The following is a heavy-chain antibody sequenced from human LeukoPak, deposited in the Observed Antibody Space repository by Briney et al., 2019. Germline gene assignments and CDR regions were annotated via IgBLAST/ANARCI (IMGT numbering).Heavy chain of an antibody. V-gene: IGHV4-34*01. CDR3: ARGILTIFGVVYYFDY. CDR1: GGSFSGYY. D-gene: IGHD3-3*01. CDR2: INHSGST. Sequence: SETLSLTCAVYGGSFSGYYWSWICQPPGKGLEWIGEINHSGSTNYNPSLKSRVTISVDTSKNQFSLKLSSVTAADTAVYYCARGILTIFGVVYYFDYWGQGTLVTVSS. J-gene: IGHJ4*02.